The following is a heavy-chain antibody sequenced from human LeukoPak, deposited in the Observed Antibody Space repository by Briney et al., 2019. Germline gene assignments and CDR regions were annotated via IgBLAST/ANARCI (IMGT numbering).Heavy chain of an antibody. Sequence: GGSLRLSCAASGFTFSSYSMTWVRQAPGKGLEWVSYISSGSSTIYYADSVKGRFTISRDNAKNSLYLQMNSLRAEDTAVYYCARERYNFDYWGQGTLVTVSS. CDR3: ARERYNFDY. CDR2: ISSGSSTI. D-gene: IGHD3-9*01. CDR1: GFTFSSYS. J-gene: IGHJ4*02. V-gene: IGHV3-48*01.